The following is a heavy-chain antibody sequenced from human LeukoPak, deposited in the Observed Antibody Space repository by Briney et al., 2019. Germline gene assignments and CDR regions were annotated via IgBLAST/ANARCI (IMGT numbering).Heavy chain of an antibody. CDR1: GFTFSSYS. CDR3: ARELDFWSGYYHYYMDV. D-gene: IGHD3-3*01. Sequence: GSLRLSCAASGFTFSSYSMNWVRQAPGKGLEWVSSISSSSYIYYADSVKGRFTISRDNAKNSLYLQMNSLRAEDTAVYYCARELDFWSGYYHYYMDVWGKGTTVTVSS. V-gene: IGHV3-21*01. CDR2: ISSSSYI. J-gene: IGHJ6*03.